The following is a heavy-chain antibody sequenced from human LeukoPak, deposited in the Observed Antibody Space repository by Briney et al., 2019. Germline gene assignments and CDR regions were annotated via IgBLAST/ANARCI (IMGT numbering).Heavy chain of an antibody. Sequence: GGSLRLSYAASGFTFTSYWMHWVRQAPGKGLVWVSRVNSDGSSTTYADSVKGRFTISRDNAKNTLYLQMNSLRAEDTAVYYCARGRYYGMNVWGQGTTVTVSS. CDR2: VNSDGSST. J-gene: IGHJ6*02. V-gene: IGHV3-74*01. CDR3: ARGRYYGMNV. CDR1: GFTFTSYW.